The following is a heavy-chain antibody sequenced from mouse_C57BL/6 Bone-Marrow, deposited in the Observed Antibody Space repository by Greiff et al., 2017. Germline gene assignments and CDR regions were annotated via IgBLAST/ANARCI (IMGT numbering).Heavy chain of an antibody. Sequence: QQSCKASGYTFTSYWMDWVKQRPGQGLEWIGNIYPSDSETHYNQKFKDKATLTVDKSSSTAYMQLSSLTSEDSAVYYCARSPYFDYAMEYWGQGTSVTVSS. CDR1: GYTFTSYW. CDR3: ARSPYFDYAMEY. V-gene: IGHV1-61*01. J-gene: IGHJ4*01. CDR2: IYPSDSET.